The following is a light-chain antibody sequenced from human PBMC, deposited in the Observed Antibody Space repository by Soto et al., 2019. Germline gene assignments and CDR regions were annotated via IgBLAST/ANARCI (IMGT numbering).Light chain of an antibody. CDR2: GSF. CDR3: QQYNDRPPIT. Sequence: EIVLTQSPDTLSLSAGEGASLSCRASQSVHTFLSWYQQKPGQAPRLLIVGSFARATGIPARFSGSGSGSEFTLTISGLQSEDFAVYYCQQYNDRPPITFGQGTRLEIK. CDR1: QSVHTF. V-gene: IGKV3-15*01. J-gene: IGKJ5*01.